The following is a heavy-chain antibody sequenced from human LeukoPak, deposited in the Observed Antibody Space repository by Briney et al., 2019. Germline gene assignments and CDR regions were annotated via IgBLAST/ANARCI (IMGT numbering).Heavy chain of an antibody. CDR2: ISGSGGCT. V-gene: IGHV3-23*01. D-gene: IGHD6-13*01. Sequence: PGGSLRLSCAASGFTFSSYAMSWVRQAPGKGLDWVSAISGSGGCTYYADSVRGRFTISRDKSNDILYLQMNNLRTDDTDIYYCAKVLGQQLAPYANWGQGNLVTV. J-gene: IGHJ4*02. CDR1: GFTFSSYA. CDR3: AKVLGQQLAPYAN.